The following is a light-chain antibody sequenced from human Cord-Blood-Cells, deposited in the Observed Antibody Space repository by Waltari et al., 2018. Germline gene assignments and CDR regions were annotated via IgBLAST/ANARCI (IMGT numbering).Light chain of an antibody. J-gene: IGKJ4*01. CDR1: QSVSSY. CDR3: QQRSNWLT. V-gene: IGKV3-11*01. Sequence: EIVLTQSPATLSLSPGERATLSCRASQSVSSYLAWYQQTPGQAPRLLIYDASNRATGIPARFSGSGSGTDLTLTISSLEREDFAVYYCQQRSNWLTFGGGTKVEIK. CDR2: DAS.